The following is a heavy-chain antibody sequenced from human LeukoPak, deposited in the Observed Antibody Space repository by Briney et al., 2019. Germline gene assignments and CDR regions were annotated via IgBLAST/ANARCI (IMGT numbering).Heavy chain of an antibody. CDR3: AKDPSSGSYLNEDY. V-gene: IGHV3-23*01. CDR1: GFTFSSYA. CDR2: ISGSGGST. J-gene: IGHJ4*02. D-gene: IGHD3-10*01. Sequence: GGSLRLSCAASGFTFSSYAMSWVRQAPGKGLEWVSAISGSGGSTYYADSVKGRFTISRDNSKNTLYLQMNSLRAEDTAVYYCAKDPSSGSYLNEDYWGQGTLVTVSS.